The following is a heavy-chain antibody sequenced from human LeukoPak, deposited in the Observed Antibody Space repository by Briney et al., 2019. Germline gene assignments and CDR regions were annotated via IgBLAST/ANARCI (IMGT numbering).Heavy chain of an antibody. V-gene: IGHV3-23*01. Sequence: GGSLRLSCAASGFTFSSYAMSWVRQAPGKGLEWVSAISGSGDSTYYGDSVKGRFTIFRDNSKNTLYLQMNSLRAEDTAVYYCAKTRPLDSSSWSHGDYWGQGTLVTVSS. J-gene: IGHJ4*02. CDR1: GFTFSSYA. CDR3: AKTRPLDSSSWSHGDY. CDR2: ISGSGDST. D-gene: IGHD6-13*01.